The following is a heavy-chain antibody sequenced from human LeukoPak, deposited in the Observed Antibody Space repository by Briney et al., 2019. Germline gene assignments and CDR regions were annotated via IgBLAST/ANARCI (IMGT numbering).Heavy chain of an antibody. CDR3: AKDVTFYFGSGSNPNWFDP. V-gene: IGHV3-23*01. J-gene: IGHJ5*02. D-gene: IGHD3-10*01. CDR1: GFTFSSYA. Sequence: GGSLRLSCAASGFTFSSYAMSWVRQTPGKGLEWVSGISGSDGSTYYTDSVKGRFTISRDNPKNTLYLQMNSLRAEDTAVYYCAKDVTFYFGSGSNPNWFDPWGQGTLVTVSS. CDR2: ISGSDGST.